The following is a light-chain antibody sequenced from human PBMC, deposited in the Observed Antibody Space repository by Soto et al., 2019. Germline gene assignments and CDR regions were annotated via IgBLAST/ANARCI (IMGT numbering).Light chain of an antibody. CDR3: QQYNNWPPWT. V-gene: IGKV3-15*01. CDR1: QSISSD. Sequence: EIVMTQSPATLSVSPGERATLSCRASQSISSDLAWYQQKPGQAPRLLIYGAFTRAIGIPARFSGSGSGTEFPLTISSLRSEDFAVYYCQQYNNWPPWTFGQGTKVEIK. J-gene: IGKJ1*01. CDR2: GAF.